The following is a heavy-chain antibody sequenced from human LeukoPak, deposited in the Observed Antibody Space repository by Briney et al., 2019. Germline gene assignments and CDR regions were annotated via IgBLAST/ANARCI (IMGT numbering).Heavy chain of an antibody. D-gene: IGHD6-6*01. V-gene: IGHV4-4*02. CDR2: IFHSGNT. CDR3: ARTYSSSSKAAFDI. Sequence: SETLSLTCAVSGGSISGGNWWSWVRQPPGKGLEWIGEIFHSGNTNYNPSLKSRVTMSVDKSKNQFSLNLNSVTAADTAVYYCARTYSSSSKAAFDIWGQGTMVTVSS. CDR1: GGSISGGNW. J-gene: IGHJ3*02.